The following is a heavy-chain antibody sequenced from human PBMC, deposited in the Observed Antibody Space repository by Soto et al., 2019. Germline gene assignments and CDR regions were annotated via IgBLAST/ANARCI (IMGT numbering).Heavy chain of an antibody. Sequence: QEQVVQSGAEVRKPGASVKISCKTSGYTLTSYHLHWVRQAPGQGLEWVGIINPSLGRTNYAQKFQDRVAMTWDTSTATFYMELTSLRSDDTAVYYCARAPYSSTSFFFDYWGQGTLVTVTS. D-gene: IGHD6-6*01. V-gene: IGHV1-46*01. CDR1: GYTLTSYH. J-gene: IGHJ4*02. CDR2: INPSLGRT. CDR3: ARAPYSSTSFFFDY.